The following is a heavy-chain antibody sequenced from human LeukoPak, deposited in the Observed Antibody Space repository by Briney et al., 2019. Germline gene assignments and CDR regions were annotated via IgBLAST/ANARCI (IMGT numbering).Heavy chain of an antibody. Sequence: SVKVSCKASGGTFSSYAISWVRQAPGQGLEWMGRTIPILGIANYAQKFQGRVTITADKSTSTAYMELSSLRSEDTAVYYCARYGIVATILDYWGQGTLVTVSS. V-gene: IGHV1-69*04. CDR1: GGTFSSYA. J-gene: IGHJ4*02. CDR2: TIPILGIA. CDR3: ARYGIVATILDY. D-gene: IGHD5-12*01.